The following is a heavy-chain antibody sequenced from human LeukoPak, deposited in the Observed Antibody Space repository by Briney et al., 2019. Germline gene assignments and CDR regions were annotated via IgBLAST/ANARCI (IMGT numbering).Heavy chain of an antibody. J-gene: IGHJ4*02. CDR2: IYVSGGST. CDR1: GFTLSSYA. V-gene: IGHV3-23*01. Sequence: GGSLRLSCAASGFTLSSYAMSWVRQAAGKGLEWVSAIYVSGGSTYYADSVKGRFTISRDNSKNTLYLQMKSLRAEDTAVYYCAKTVPQRGIFDYWGQGTLVTVSS. D-gene: IGHD4-17*01. CDR3: AKTVPQRGIFDY.